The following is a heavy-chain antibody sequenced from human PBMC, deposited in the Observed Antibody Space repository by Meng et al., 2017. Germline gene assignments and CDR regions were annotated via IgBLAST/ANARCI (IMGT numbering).Heavy chain of an antibody. CDR2: ISAYNGNT. CDR3: ARAGIAVAGPDY. CDR1: GYTFTSYG. D-gene: IGHD6-19*01. Sequence: QVYMVQSGTGVKKPWASGQVSCKASGYTFTSYGISRVRQAPGQGLEWMGWISAYNGNTNYAQKLQGRVTMTTDTSTSTAYMELRSLRSDDTAVYYCARAGIAVAGPDYWGQGTLVTVSS. J-gene: IGHJ4*02. V-gene: IGHV1-18*01.